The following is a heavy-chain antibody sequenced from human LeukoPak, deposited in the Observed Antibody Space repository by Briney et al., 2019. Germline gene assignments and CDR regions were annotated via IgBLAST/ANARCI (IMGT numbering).Heavy chain of an antibody. CDR3: ARSTVAEYYFDY. Sequence: PGGSLRLSCAASGFTFRNYAMSWVRQAPGKGLEWVSGISGSGVSTYYADSVKGRFSIARDDSKSTLNLQMNSLRAEDTAMYYCARSTVAEYYFDYWGQGTLVTVSS. D-gene: IGHD4-23*01. CDR2: ISGSGVST. J-gene: IGHJ4*02. V-gene: IGHV3-23*01. CDR1: GFTFRNYA.